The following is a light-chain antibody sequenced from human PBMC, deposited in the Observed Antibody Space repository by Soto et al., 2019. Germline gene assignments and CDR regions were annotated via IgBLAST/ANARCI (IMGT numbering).Light chain of an antibody. CDR2: EVS. CDR3: SSYTSTDTLYV. CDR1: SSDVGPYNY. J-gene: IGLJ1*01. V-gene: IGLV2-14*01. Sequence: QSALTQPASVSGSPGQSITISCAGTSSDVGPYNYVSWYQLHPGKAPKLMIFEVSNRPSGVSNRFSGSKSGNTASLTISGLQAEDEADYYCSSYTSTDTLYVFGTGTKSPS.